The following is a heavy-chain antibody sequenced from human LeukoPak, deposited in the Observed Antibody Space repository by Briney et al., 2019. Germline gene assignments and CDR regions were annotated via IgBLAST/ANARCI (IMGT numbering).Heavy chain of an antibody. J-gene: IGHJ4*02. CDR2: IYSGGST. Sequence: GGSLRLSCAASGFTVSSNYISWVRQAPGKGLEWVSVIYSGGSTYYADSVKGRFTISRDNSKNTLYLQMNSLRAEDTAVYYCATDPSPKRRYNWNSSDYWGQGNLVTVSS. D-gene: IGHD1-7*01. CDR1: GFTVSSNY. CDR3: ATDPSPKRRYNWNSSDY. V-gene: IGHV3-66*02.